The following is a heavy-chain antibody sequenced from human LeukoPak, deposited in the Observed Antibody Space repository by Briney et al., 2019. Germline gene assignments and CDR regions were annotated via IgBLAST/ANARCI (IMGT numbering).Heavy chain of an antibody. J-gene: IGHJ5*02. Sequence: ASVKVSCKASGGTFSNYAIGWVRQAPGQGLEWMGGIIPIFGTANYAQKFQGRVTITADESTSTAYMELSSLRSEDTAVYYCARDRPGRYCSSTSCYTASPFDPWGQGTLVIVSS. V-gene: IGHV1-69*13. CDR2: IIPIFGTA. D-gene: IGHD2-2*02. CDR3: ARDRPGRYCSSTSCYTASPFDP. CDR1: GGTFSNYA.